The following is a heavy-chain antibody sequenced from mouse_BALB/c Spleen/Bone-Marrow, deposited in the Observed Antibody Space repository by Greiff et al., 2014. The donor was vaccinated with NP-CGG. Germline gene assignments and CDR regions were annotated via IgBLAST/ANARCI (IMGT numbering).Heavy chain of an antibody. CDR3: RRSVGNPFDH. Sequence: QVQLPQSDAELVKTGGSVKISCKAFGYTFTEHAIYWGKQKPEKGLGWIGYISPGNGDIKYNEKFKGKATLTADKSSSTAYMQLSGLTSEDSAVYICRRSVGNPFDHWGQGTTLTVSS. J-gene: IGHJ2*01. CDR1: GYTFTEHA. D-gene: IGHD2-1*01. V-gene: IGHV1S53*02. CDR2: ISPGNGDI.